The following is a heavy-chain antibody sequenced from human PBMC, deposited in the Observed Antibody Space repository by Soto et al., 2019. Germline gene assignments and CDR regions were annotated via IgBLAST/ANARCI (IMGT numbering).Heavy chain of an antibody. CDR1: GGTFSSYA. CDR3: ARDGATVTTRFDY. CDR2: IVPIFGTA. Sequence: ASVKVSCKASGGTFSSYAISWVLQAPGQGLEWMGGIVPIFGTANYAQKFQGRVTITADESTSTAYMELSSLRSEDTAVYYCARDGATVTTRFDYWGQGTLVTVSS. J-gene: IGHJ4*02. D-gene: IGHD4-17*01. V-gene: IGHV1-69*13.